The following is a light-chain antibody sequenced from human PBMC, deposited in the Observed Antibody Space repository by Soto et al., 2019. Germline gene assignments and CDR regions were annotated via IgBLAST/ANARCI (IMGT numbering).Light chain of an antibody. CDR3: QQYSSSPRT. Sequence: GGRATTYCRASRSVDGNYLAWYHQKPGQAPRLLIHSASTRAPGIPDRFSASGAGTDTTLACSRLDPEDSAVYYWQQYSSSPRTFGQGTKVDIK. CDR2: SAS. CDR1: RSVDGNY. V-gene: IGKV3-20*01. J-gene: IGKJ1*01.